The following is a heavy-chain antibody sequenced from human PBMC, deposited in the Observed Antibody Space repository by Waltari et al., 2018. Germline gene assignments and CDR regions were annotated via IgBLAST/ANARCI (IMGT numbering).Heavy chain of an antibody. V-gene: IGHV3-30*01. CDR3: ARDRQSGGFRYDY. D-gene: IGHD1-1*01. CDR2: ILHDGSNK. J-gene: IGHJ4*02. CDR1: GFTFSTYA. Sequence: VQLVESGGGVVQPGRSLRLSCAASGFTFSTYALHWVRPATGKGLEWVAVILHDGSNKYYADSVKGRFTISRDNSKNTLYLQMNSLRAEDTATYFCARDRQSGGFRYDYWGQGTLVTVSS.